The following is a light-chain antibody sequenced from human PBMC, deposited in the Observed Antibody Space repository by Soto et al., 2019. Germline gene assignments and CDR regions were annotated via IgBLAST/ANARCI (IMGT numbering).Light chain of an antibody. J-gene: IGKJ1*01. Sequence: EIVLTQSPGTLSLSPGERATLYCRASQSVPNNYLAWYQQRLGQAPRLLIYGTSSWAPGISDRFSGGGSGTDFTLTVNRLEPEDFAVYFCQQYGGTPWTFGQGTNVENK. CDR3: QQYGGTPWT. V-gene: IGKV3-20*01. CDR2: GTS. CDR1: QSVPNNY.